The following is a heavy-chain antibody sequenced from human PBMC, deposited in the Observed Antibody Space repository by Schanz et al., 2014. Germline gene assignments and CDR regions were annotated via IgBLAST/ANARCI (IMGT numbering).Heavy chain of an antibody. CDR2: ITYNGGTT. V-gene: IGHV3-48*01. Sequence: EVHLVESGGGLVQPGGSLRLSCAASGFTFSSHSINWVRQAPGKGLEWISNITYNGGTTYYADSVKGRFTMSRDNAKSSVFVEMTVLKSEDTAVYYCVRDSFFAFDYWGQGTLVTVSS. CDR1: GFTFSSHS. J-gene: IGHJ4*02. D-gene: IGHD3-3*01. CDR3: VRDSFFAFDY.